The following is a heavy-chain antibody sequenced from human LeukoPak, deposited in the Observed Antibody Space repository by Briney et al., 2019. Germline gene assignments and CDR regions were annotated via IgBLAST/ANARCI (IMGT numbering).Heavy chain of an antibody. CDR2: MNPNSGNT. CDR1: GYSFTTYD. J-gene: IGHJ5*02. V-gene: IGHV1-8*03. D-gene: IGHD6-13*01. CDR3: ARESGIAAALDL. Sequence: VASVKVSCKASGYSFTTYDINWVSQATGQGLEWMGWMNPNSGNTGYAQKFQGRVTITRNTSISTAYMELSSLRSEDTAVYYCARESGIAAALDLWGQGTLVTVSS.